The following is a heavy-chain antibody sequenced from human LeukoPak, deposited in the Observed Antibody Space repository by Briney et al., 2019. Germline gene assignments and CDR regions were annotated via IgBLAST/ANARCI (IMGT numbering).Heavy chain of an antibody. D-gene: IGHD6-13*01. CDR1: TLTLNNYW. Sequence: GGSLRLSCTASTLTLNNYWMSWVRQAPAKGLEWVANIKQDGSEKYHVDSVKDRFTISRDNAKNSLYLQMNSLRAEDTAVYYCASRAGYTGSWSAFDYWGQGTLVTVSS. CDR3: ASRAGYTGSWSAFDY. CDR2: IKQDGSEK. V-gene: IGHV3-7*05. J-gene: IGHJ4*02.